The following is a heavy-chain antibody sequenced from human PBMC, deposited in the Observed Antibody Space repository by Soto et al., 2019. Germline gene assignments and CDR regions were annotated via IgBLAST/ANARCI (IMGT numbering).Heavy chain of an antibody. D-gene: IGHD1-20*01. CDR1: GGSISRGAHY. J-gene: IGHJ6*01. CDR3: ARGDGRYPYGMDV. CDR2: IYYSGNT. Sequence: QVQLQESGPGLVKPSETLSLSCTVSGGSISRGAHYWSWIRQHPGKGLELIGYIYYSGNTYFNPSLKSRATRAIDMSKSQFTLEVNSVTAADTAVYYCARGDGRYPYGMDVW. V-gene: IGHV4-31*03.